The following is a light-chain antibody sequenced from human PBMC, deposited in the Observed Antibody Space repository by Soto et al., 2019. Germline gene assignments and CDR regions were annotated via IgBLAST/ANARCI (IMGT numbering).Light chain of an antibody. Sequence: EIVLTQSPATLSLSPGERATLSCRASQSVSSYLAWYQQKPGQAPRLLIYDASNRATGIPARFSGSGSGTDFTFTISSPQPEDIATYYCQQYDNPAITFGQGTRLEIK. CDR1: QSVSSY. V-gene: IGKV3-11*01. J-gene: IGKJ5*01. CDR2: DAS. CDR3: QQYDNPAIT.